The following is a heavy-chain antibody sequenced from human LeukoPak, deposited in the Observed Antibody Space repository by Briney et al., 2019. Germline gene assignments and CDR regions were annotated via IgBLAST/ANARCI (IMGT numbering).Heavy chain of an antibody. CDR1: GGSFSGYY. CDR2: INHSGST. Sequence: RTSETLSLTCAVYGGSFSGYYWSWIRQPPGKGLEWIGEINHSGSTNYNPSLKSRVTISVDTSKNQFSLKLTSVTAADTAVYYCARAAYHSGSWYKAGYYYYYMDVWGKGTTVTVSS. V-gene: IGHV4-34*01. CDR3: ARAAYHSGSWYKAGYYYYYMDV. D-gene: IGHD6-13*01. J-gene: IGHJ6*03.